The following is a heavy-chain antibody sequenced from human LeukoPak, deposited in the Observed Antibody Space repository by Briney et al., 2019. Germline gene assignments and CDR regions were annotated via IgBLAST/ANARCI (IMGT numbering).Heavy chain of an antibody. D-gene: IGHD3-10*01. Sequence: PSETLSLTCAVYGGSFSGYYWSWIRQPPGKGLEWIGEINHSGSTNYNPSLKSRVTISVDTSKNQFSLKLSSVTAADTAVYYCARAGSRDHYDYWGQGILVTVSS. CDR3: ARAGSRDHYDY. V-gene: IGHV4-34*01. J-gene: IGHJ4*02. CDR2: INHSGST. CDR1: GGSFSGYY.